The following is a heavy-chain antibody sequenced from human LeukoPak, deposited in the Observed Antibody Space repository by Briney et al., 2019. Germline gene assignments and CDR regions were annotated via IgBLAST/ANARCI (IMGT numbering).Heavy chain of an antibody. CDR1: GGSISSYY. CDR2: IYYSGST. V-gene: IGHV4-59*01. Sequence: SETLSLTCTVSGGSISSYYWSWLRQPPGKGLEWIGYIYYSGSTNYNPSLKSRVTISVDTSKNQFSLKLSSVTAADTAVYYCARVSYDSSGYYSGWFDPWGQGTLVTVSS. CDR3: ARVSYDSSGYYSGWFDP. J-gene: IGHJ5*02. D-gene: IGHD3-22*01.